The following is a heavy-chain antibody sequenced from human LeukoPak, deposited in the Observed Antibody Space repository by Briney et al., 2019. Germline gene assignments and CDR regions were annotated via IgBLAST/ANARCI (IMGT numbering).Heavy chain of an antibody. V-gene: IGHV1-8*02. CDR3: ASSLRAREAFDY. CDR1: VYTFTSYD. CDR2: MDPSRGNT. J-gene: IGHJ4*02. Sequence: GSVKVSFQASVYTFTSYDMNWVRQAPGQGREWVGWMDPSRGNTGYAQKFQARVTMTTNTSISTAYMELSSLRSEDTAVYCCASSLRAREAFDYWGQGTLVTVSS. D-gene: IGHD5/OR15-5a*01.